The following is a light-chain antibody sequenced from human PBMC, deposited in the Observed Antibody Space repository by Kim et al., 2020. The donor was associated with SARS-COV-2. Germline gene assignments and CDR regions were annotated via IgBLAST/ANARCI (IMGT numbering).Light chain of an antibody. J-gene: IGKJ4*01. CDR3: QQYSHWPLT. CDR2: GAS. CDR1: QSVSSSY. V-gene: IGKV3-15*01. Sequence: EIVLTQSPGTLSLSPGERATLSCRASQSVSSSYLAWYQQKPGQAPRLLIYGASTRATGIPGRFSGSGSGTEFTLTISSLQSEDFAVYYCQQYSHWPLTFGGGTKLEI.